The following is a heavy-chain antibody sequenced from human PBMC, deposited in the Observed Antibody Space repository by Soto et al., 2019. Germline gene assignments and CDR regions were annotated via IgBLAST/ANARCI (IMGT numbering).Heavy chain of an antibody. CDR3: ARDLYAYYYYYRIDV. CDR1: GFTFSSYG. CDR2: ISSSSSTI. J-gene: IGHJ6*02. Sequence: EVQLVESGGGLVQPGGSLRLSCAASGFTFSSYGMNWVRQAPGKGLEWVSCISSSSSTIYYADSVKGRFTISRDNAKNSLYLHMNSLRAEDKAVYYGARDLYAYYYYYRIDVWGPGTPVTVSS. V-gene: IGHV3-48*01. D-gene: IGHD2-8*01.